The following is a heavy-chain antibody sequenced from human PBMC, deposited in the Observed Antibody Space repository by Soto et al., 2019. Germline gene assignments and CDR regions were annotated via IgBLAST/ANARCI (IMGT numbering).Heavy chain of an antibody. V-gene: IGHV3-23*01. CDR1: GFTFSSYA. CDR3: ARENILVVPPAMGRGMDV. J-gene: IGHJ6*02. D-gene: IGHD2-2*01. Sequence: EVQLLESGGGLVQPGGSLRLSCAASGFTFSSYAMSWVRQAPGKGLEWVSAISGSGGSPYYADSVKGRFSISRDNSKITGCLHRDSLRAEDTAVYCWARENILVVPPAMGRGMDVWGQGTRGTVSS. CDR2: ISGSGGSP.